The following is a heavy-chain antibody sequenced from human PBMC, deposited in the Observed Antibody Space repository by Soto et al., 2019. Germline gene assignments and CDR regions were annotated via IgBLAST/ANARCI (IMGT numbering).Heavy chain of an antibody. CDR3: SRVDPGETSPFDH. CDR2: INPFDGSR. Sequence: GASVKVSCKASGYIFTSYYIHWVRQAPGQGLEWMGWINPFDGSRMFAQSFQGRVTMTRDTSTSIVYMEVSSLRSEDTAVYYCSRVDPGETSPFDHWGQGTQVTVSS. D-gene: IGHD3-10*01. V-gene: IGHV1-46*03. J-gene: IGHJ4*02. CDR1: GYIFTSYY.